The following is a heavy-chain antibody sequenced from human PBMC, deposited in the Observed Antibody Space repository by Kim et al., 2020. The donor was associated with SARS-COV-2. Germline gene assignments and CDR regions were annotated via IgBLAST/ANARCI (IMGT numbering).Heavy chain of an antibody. CDR1: GVSITSYF. J-gene: IGHJ5*02. CDR3: ARDLEGWSGYYPLDP. V-gene: IGHV4-59*01. CDR2: IYYSGNT. Sequence: SETLSLTCTVSGVSITSYFWSWIRQPPGKGLEWIGYIYYSGNTNYNPSLKSRVIISTDTSKNQFSLKLSSVTAADTAVYYCARDLEGWSGYYPLDPLGQGTLVTVSS. D-gene: IGHD3-3*01.